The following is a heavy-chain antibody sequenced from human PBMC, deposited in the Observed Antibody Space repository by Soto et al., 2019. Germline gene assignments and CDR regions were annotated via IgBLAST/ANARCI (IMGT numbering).Heavy chain of an antibody. D-gene: IGHD2-2*01. V-gene: IGHV1-3*01. CDR3: ARSVVVPAAPDY. CDR2: INAGNGNT. Sequence: GASVKVSCKASGYTFTSYAMHWVRQAPGQRLEWMGWINAGNGNTKYSQKFQGRVTITRDTSASTAYMELSGLRSEDTAVYYCARSVVVPAAPDYWGQGTLVTVSS. CDR1: GYTFTSYA. J-gene: IGHJ4*02.